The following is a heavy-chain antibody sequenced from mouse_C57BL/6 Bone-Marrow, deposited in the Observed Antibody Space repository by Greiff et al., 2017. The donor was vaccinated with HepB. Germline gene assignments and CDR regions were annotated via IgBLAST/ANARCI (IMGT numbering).Heavy chain of an antibody. J-gene: IGHJ1*03. V-gene: IGHV1-18*01. CDR3: ALYYYGSSYRTDWYFDV. D-gene: IGHD1-1*01. CDR1: GYTFTDYN. CDR2: INPNNGGT. Sequence: VQLKESGPELVKPGASVKIPCKASGYTFTDYNMDWVKQSHGKSLEWIGDINPNNGGTIYNQKFKGKATLTVDKSSSTSYMELRSLTSEDTAVYYCALYYYGSSYRTDWYFDVWGTGTTVTVSS.